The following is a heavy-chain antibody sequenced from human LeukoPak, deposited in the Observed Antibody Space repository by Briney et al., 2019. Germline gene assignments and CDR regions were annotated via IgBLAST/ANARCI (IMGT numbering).Heavy chain of an antibody. CDR3: ARHTLLSVIFRVGYNYFDY. V-gene: IGHV4-59*08. CDR1: GGSISSYY. D-gene: IGHD5-24*01. J-gene: IGHJ4*02. Sequence: SETLSLTCTVSGGSISSYYWSWIRQPPGKGLEWIGYIYYSGSTNYNPSLKSRVTISVDTSKNQFSLKLSSVTAADTAVYYCARHTLLSVIFRVGYNYFDYWGQGTLVTVSS. CDR2: IYYSGST.